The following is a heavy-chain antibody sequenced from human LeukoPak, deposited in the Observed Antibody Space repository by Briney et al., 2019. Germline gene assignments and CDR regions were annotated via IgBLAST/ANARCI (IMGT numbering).Heavy chain of an antibody. CDR3: ARDPRISTACYFDS. Sequence: SETLSLTCTVSGGSISSYYWSWIRQPAGKGLEWIGRIYTSGSTNYNPSLKSRVTMSVDTSKNQFSLKLSSVTPEDTAVYYCARDPRISTACYFDSWGQGTLVTVSS. CDR2: IYTSGST. CDR1: GGSISSYY. V-gene: IGHV4-4*07. D-gene: IGHD3-3*02. J-gene: IGHJ4*02.